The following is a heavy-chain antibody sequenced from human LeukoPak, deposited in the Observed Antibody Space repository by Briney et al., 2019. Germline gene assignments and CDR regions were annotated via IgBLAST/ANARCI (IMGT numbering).Heavy chain of an antibody. CDR2: LNPNYRDT. V-gene: IGHV1-2*06. Sequence: ASVKVSCKASGYTFTSYYIHWVRQAPGQGLEWMGRLNPNYRDTNFAQRFQGRVTMTRDTTITTAFMELNNLRSDDTAIYYCARGAYDYDAFDIWGQGTMVTVSS. CDR3: ARGAYDYDAFDI. CDR1: GYTFTSYY. J-gene: IGHJ3*02. D-gene: IGHD4-11*01.